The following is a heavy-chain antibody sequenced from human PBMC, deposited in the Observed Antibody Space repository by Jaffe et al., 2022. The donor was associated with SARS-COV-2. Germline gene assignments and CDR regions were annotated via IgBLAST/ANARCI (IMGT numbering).Heavy chain of an antibody. CDR2: IYWDDDK. CDR1: GFSLSTSGVG. D-gene: IGHD1-1*01. CDR3: AHRVISISGTRHNWFDP. V-gene: IGHV2-5*02. J-gene: IGHJ5*02. Sequence: QITLKESGPTLVKPTQTLTLTCTFSGFSLSTSGVGVGWIRQPPGKALEWLALIYWDDDKRYSPSLKSRLTITKDTSKNQVVLTMTNMDPVDTATYYCAHRVISISGTRHNWFDPWGQGTLVTVSS.